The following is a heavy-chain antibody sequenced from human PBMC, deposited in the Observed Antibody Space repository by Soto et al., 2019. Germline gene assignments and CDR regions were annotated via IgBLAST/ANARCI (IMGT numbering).Heavy chain of an antibody. Sequence: GSLRLSCAASGFTFSSYSMNWVRQAPGKGLEWVSSISSSSSYIYYADSVKGRFTISRDNAKNSLYLQMNSLRAEDTAVYYYASSRRDGDNNYHFYYGMVVWGQGTTVTGSS. CDR1: GFTFSSYS. D-gene: IGHD7-27*01. V-gene: IGHV3-21*01. CDR3: ASSRRDGDNNYHFYYGMVV. J-gene: IGHJ6*02. CDR2: ISSSSSYI.